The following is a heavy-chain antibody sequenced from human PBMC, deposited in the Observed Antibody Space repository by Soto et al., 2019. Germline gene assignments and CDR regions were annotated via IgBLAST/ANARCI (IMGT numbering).Heavy chain of an antibody. CDR3: ASGEYDSSGYYYGQFDY. J-gene: IGHJ4*02. Sequence: SVKVSCKASGYTFTGYYMHWVRQAPGQGLEWMGGIIPIFGTANYAQKFQGRVTITADESTSTAYMELSSLRSEDTAVYYCASGEYDSSGYYYGQFDYWGQGTLVTVSS. CDR2: IIPIFGTA. D-gene: IGHD3-22*01. V-gene: IGHV1-69*13. CDR1: GYTFTGYY.